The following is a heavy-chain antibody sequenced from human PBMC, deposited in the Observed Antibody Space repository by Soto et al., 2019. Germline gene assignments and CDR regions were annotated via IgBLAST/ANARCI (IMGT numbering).Heavy chain of an antibody. D-gene: IGHD3-22*01. CDR3: ATATTYYYVSSGYYGWYFDL. CDR2: ISSSSSTI. V-gene: IGHV3-48*02. J-gene: IGHJ2*01. Sequence: EVQLVESGGGLVQPGGSLRLSCAASGFTFSSYSMNWVRQAPGKGLEWVSYISSSSSTIYYADSVKGRFTISRDNAKSSLYLPMNCLRDEDTSVYCCATATTYYYVSSGYYGWYFDLWGRGTLVTVCS. CDR1: GFTFSSYS.